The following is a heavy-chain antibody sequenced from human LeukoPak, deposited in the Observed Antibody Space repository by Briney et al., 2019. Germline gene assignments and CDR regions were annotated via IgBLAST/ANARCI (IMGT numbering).Heavy chain of an antibody. J-gene: IGHJ6*03. V-gene: IGHV3-49*04. CDR3: CVSVGDYGSRPHYMDV. CDR2: IRSKAFGGTA. Sequence: GGSLRLSCTASGFAFGDYALSWVRQAPGKGLEGVGFIRSKAFGGTAEYAASVKVRFTISRDESKSIADLQMNSLKPEDTAVYYCCVSVGDYGSRPHYMDVWGKGTTVTISS. D-gene: IGHD4-17*01. CDR1: GFAFGDYA.